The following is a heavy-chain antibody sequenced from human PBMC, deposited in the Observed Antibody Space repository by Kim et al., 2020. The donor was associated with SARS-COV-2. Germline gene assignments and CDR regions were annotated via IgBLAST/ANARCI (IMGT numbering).Heavy chain of an antibody. V-gene: IGHV6-1*01. CDR1: GDSVSRSSTS. Sequence: SETLSLTCAISGDSVSRSSTSWHWIRQSPSRGLEWLGKIYYKSEWYTVRAASVQSRLIVNADTSKNQVSLQLNSVTPEDTAVYYCTGHFNSWGQGTLVTV. CDR3: TGHFNS. CDR2: IYYKSEWYT. J-gene: IGHJ4*02.